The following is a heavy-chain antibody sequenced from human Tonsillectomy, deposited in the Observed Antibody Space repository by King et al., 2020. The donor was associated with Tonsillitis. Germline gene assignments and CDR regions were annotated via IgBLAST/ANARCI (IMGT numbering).Heavy chain of an antibody. CDR2: IRGSGGST. CDR3: AKQSYSRGSCTCDY. V-gene: IGHV3-23*04. Sequence: VQLVESGGGLVQPGGTLRLSCEASGFTFSSYAVSWVRQAPGKGLEWVSTIRGSGGSTYYADPVKGRFTVSRDNSKNTLYLQMDSLKAEDTAVYYCAKQSYSRGSCTCDYWGQGILVTVSS. D-gene: IGHD2-15*01. J-gene: IGHJ4*02. CDR1: GFTFSSYA.